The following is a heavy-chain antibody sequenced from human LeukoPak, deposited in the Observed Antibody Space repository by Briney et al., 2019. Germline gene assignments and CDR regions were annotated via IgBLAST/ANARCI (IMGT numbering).Heavy chain of an antibody. D-gene: IGHD2-21*02. Sequence: KPGGSLRLSCAVSGFTSNNAWMSWVRQAPGKGLEWVGHIKSKTHGGTTEYATPVKGRFTISRDDSKNTVFLQMNSLKTEDTAVYYCTSCGGDCYSVYWGQGTLVTVSS. CDR1: GFTSNNAW. CDR3: TSCGGDCYSVY. CDR2: IKSKTHGGTT. V-gene: IGHV3-15*01. J-gene: IGHJ4*02.